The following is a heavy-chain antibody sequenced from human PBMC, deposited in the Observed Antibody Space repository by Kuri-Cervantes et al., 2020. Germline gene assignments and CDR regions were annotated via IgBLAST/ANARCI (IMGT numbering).Heavy chain of an antibody. CDR3: ARDQGVAGATLLDY. CDR1: GFTFSNAW. J-gene: IGHJ4*02. CDR2: ISSSSSYI. D-gene: IGHD1-26*01. Sequence: GESLKISCAASGFTFSNAWMSWVRQAPGKGLEWVSSISSSSSYIYYADSVKGRFTISRDNAKNSLYLQMNSLRAEDTAVYYCARDQGVAGATLLDYWGQGTLVTVSS. V-gene: IGHV3-21*01.